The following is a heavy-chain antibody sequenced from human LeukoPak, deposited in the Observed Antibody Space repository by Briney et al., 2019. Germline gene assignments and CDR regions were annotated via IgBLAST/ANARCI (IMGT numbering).Heavy chain of an antibody. CDR2: IYPGDSDT. CDR3: ATSPRYSSGFYYYYGMDV. J-gene: IGHJ6*02. D-gene: IGHD6-19*01. V-gene: IGHV5-51*01. CDR1: GYSFTSYW. Sequence: GESLKISCKGSGYSFTSYWIGWVRQMPGKGLEWMGIIYPGDSDTRYSPSFQGQVTISADKSISTAYLQWNSLKASNTAMYYCATSPRYSSGFYYYYGMDVWGQGTTVTVSS.